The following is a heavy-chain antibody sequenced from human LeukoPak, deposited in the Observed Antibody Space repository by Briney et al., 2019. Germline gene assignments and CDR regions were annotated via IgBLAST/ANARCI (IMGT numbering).Heavy chain of an antibody. CDR2: IYYSGST. V-gene: IGHV4-31*03. CDR3: ARAYGSSWYLDY. J-gene: IGHJ4*02. Sequence: PSETLSLTCTVSGGSISSGGYYWSWIRQHPGKGLEWIGYIYYSGSTYYNPSLKSRVTISVDTSKNQFSLKLSSVTAADTAVYYCARAYGSSWYLDYWGQGTLVTVSS. D-gene: IGHD6-13*01. CDR1: GGSISSGGYY.